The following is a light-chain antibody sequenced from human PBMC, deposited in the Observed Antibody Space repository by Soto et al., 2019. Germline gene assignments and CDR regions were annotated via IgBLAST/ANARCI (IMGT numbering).Light chain of an antibody. V-gene: IGLV2-11*01. J-gene: IGLJ1*01. CDR2: DVT. CDR1: SSDVGVYYY. Sequence: QSVLTQPPSVSGSPGQSVSMSCTGTSSDVGVYYYVSWYQQRPGKAPKLLIYDVTKRPSGVPDRFSGSKSGNTASLTISGLQAEDEADFYCCSYGGSFPYVFGTGTKVTV. CDR3: CSYGGSFPYV.